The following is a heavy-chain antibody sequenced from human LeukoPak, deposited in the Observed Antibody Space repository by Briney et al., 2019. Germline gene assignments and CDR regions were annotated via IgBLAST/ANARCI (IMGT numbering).Heavy chain of an antibody. CDR3: AREAPDCIGSTSCHDYYYYYMDV. J-gene: IGHJ6*03. V-gene: IGHV4-4*07. CDR2: IYTSGST. CDR1: GGSISSYY. D-gene: IGHD2-2*01. Sequence: PSETLSLTCTVSGGSISSYYWSWIRQPAGKGLEWIGRIYTSGSTNYNPSLKSRVTMSVDTSKNQFSLKLSSVTAADTAVYYCAREAPDCIGSTSCHDYYYYYMDVWGKGTTVTVSS.